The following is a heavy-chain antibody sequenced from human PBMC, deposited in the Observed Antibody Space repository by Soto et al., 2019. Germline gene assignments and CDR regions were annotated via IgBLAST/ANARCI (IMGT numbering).Heavy chain of an antibody. CDR3: ARDDAISGRARAFDG. D-gene: IGHD6-25*01. CDR1: GYTFSTYY. J-gene: IGHJ3*01. CDR2: ISGFNGKT. Sequence: QVRLVQSGTVVTEPGASVKVSCKASGYTFSTYYISWVRQAPGQGLQWSGWISGFNGKTFSLQEVQDRVVMTMETSTTTAYTELPSLRAADTAVDYCARDDAISGRARAFDGWAQGTLVILSS. V-gene: IGHV1-18*01.